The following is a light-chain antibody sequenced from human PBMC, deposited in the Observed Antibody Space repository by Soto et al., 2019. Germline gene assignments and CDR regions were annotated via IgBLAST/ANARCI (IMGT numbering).Light chain of an antibody. CDR2: RNN. CDR3: AAWDDSLSGLV. CDR1: SSNIGSNY. Sequence: QAVVTQPPSASGTPGQRVTISCSGSSSNIGSNYVYWYQQLPGAAPKLVIYRNNQRPSGVPDRFSGSKSGTSASLAISGLRSEDEADYYCAAWDDSLSGLVFGRGTKVTVL. J-gene: IGLJ3*02. V-gene: IGLV1-47*01.